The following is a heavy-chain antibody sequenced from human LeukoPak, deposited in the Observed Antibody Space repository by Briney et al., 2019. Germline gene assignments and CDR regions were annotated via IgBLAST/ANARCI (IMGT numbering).Heavy chain of an antibody. CDR1: GFTFSRYG. CDR3: AKNISGWLAY. CDR2: IRYDGSNK. D-gene: IGHD6-19*01. V-gene: IGHV3-30*02. Sequence: GGSLRLSCAASGFTFSRYGMHWVRQAPGKGLGWVAFIRYDGSNKYYADSVKGRFTISRDNSKNTLYLQMNSLRAEDTAVYYCAKNISGWLAYWGQGTLVTVSS. J-gene: IGHJ4*02.